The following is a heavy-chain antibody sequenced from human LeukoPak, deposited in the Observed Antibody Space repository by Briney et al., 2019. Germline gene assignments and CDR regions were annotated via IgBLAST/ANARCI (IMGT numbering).Heavy chain of an antibody. V-gene: IGHV6-1*01. Sequence: SQTLSLTCAISGDSVSTNSAAWNWIRQSPSRGLVWLGRTYYRSKWYSDYAVSVKSRITITADTSKNHFSLRLNSVIPEDTAVYYCARGLGSGWFAYDYWGQGTLVTVSS. D-gene: IGHD6-19*01. CDR2: TYYRSKWYS. CDR3: ARGLGSGWFAYDY. CDR1: GDSVSTNSAA. J-gene: IGHJ4*02.